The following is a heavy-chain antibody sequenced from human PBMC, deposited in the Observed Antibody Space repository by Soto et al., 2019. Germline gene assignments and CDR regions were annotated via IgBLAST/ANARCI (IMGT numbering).Heavy chain of an antibody. J-gene: IGHJ4*01. Sequence: SDTLSLPSPVSGSSSTSNSYWAWIRQPPVKGLEWIGSIYYTEGTSSNPSLSSRVTMSVDTSNNQFSLRLSSVTAADTAVYYCARHERSRGYLYSDYDSGSEWGHGTLVTVSS. CDR1: GSSSTSNSY. CDR3: ARHERSRGYLYSDYDSGSE. D-gene: IGHD5-12*01. V-gene: IGHV4-39*01. CDR2: IYYTEGT.